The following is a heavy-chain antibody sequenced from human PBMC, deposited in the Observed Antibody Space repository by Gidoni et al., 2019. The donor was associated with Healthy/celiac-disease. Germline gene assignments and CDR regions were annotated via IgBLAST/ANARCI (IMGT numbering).Heavy chain of an antibody. CDR3: AKRSAYYYDSSGYGDY. J-gene: IGHJ4*02. D-gene: IGHD3-22*01. CDR1: VFTFRHYA. CDR2: ISGSGGST. Sequence: EVQLLESGGGLVQLGGSLRLSCSASVFTFRHYAMSWVRMTPGKGLEWVSGISGSGGSTYYADSGKGRFTISRDNSKNTLFLQMNSLRAEDTAVYYCAKRSAYYYDSSGYGDYWGQGTLVTVSS. V-gene: IGHV3-23*01.